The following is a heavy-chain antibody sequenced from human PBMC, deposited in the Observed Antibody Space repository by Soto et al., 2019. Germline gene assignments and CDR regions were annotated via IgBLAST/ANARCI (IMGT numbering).Heavy chain of an antibody. CDR3: ARASPVSDSSGHNWFDP. V-gene: IGHV1-18*01. D-gene: IGHD3-22*01. Sequence: ASVKVSCKASGYTFTSYGISWVRQAPGQGLEWMGWISPYNGNTNYAQKLQGRVTMTTDTSTSTAYMDLRRLRSDDTAVYYCARASPVSDSSGHNWFDPWGQGTLVTVSA. CDR2: ISPYNGNT. J-gene: IGHJ5*02. CDR1: GYTFTSYG.